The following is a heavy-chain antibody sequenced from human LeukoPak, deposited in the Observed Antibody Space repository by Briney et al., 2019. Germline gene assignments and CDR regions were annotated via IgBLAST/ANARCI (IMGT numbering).Heavy chain of an antibody. CDR1: GGSISSSSFY. CDR2: IYYSGGT. V-gene: IGHV4-39*01. J-gene: IGHJ4*02. CDR3: ARGPTYYDFWSGYYRQYYFDY. Sequence: KPSETLSLTCTVSGGSISSSSFYWGWIRQSPGKGLEYIATIYYSGGTYYNPSLESRVTISVDTSKNQFSLKLSSVTAADTAVYYCARGPTYYDFWSGYYRQYYFDYWGQGTLVTVSS. D-gene: IGHD3-3*01.